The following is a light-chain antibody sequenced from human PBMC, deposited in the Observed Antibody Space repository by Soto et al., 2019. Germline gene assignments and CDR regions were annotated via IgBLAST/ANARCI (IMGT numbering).Light chain of an antibody. CDR3: QQYGSSPT. V-gene: IGKV3-20*01. CDR1: QSVSSN. CDR2: DAS. J-gene: IGKJ1*01. Sequence: EIVMTQSPVTLSVSPGERVTLSCRASQSVSSNLAWYQQKFGQAPRLLIYDASRRATGIPERFSGSGSGTDFTLTINRLEPEDFAVYYCQQYGSSPTFGLGTKVDIK.